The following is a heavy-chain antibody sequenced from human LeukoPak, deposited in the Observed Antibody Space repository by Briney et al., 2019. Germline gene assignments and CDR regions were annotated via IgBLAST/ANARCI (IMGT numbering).Heavy chain of an antibody. Sequence: SETLSLTCPVSGGSHNSYYWGWVRQPAGKGLEWIGRIYTNTGTTNYCPSLKGRLTMSVDTSKNQFSLNLRSVTAADTAVYYCGRQGSTASYFLDYWSQGTLVTVSS. D-gene: IGHD1-26*01. CDR3: GRQGSTASYFLDY. CDR1: GGSHNSYY. V-gene: IGHV4-4*07. J-gene: IGHJ4*02. CDR2: IYTNTGTT.